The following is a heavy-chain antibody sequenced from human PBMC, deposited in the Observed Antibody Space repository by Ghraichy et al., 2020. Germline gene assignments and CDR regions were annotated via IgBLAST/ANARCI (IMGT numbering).Heavy chain of an antibody. Sequence: ESLNISCTVSGGSISGYWWSWIRQPPGKGLEWIGYISYSGKTNYNPSLKSRVTISVDTSKNQLSLKLMSVTAADTAVYYCARESVGASTQHFDLWGRGTLVNVSS. CDR1: GGSISGYW. D-gene: IGHD1-26*01. V-gene: IGHV4-59*01. J-gene: IGHJ2*01. CDR3: ARESVGASTQHFDL. CDR2: ISYSGKT.